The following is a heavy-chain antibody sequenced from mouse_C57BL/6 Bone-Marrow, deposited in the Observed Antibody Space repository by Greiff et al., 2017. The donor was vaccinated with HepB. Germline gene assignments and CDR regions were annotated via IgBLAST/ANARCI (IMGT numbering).Heavy chain of an antibody. CDR3: ARDDGNYGAWFAY. J-gene: IGHJ3*01. CDR1: GYTFTSYW. Sequence: VQLQQPGAELVKPGASVKLSCKASGYTFTSYWMHWVKQRPGRGLEWIGRIYPNSGGTKYNEKFKSKATLTVDKTSSTAYMQLSSLTSEDSAVYYCARDDGNYGAWFAYWGQGTLVTVSA. V-gene: IGHV1-72*01. D-gene: IGHD2-1*01. CDR2: IYPNSGGT.